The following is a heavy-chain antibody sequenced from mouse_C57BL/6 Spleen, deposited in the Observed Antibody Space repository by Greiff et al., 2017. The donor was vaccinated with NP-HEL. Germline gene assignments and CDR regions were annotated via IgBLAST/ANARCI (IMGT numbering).Heavy chain of an antibody. CDR3: ARAMDYGSSYYAMDY. Sequence: EVKLMESGGGLVKPGGSLKLSCAASGFTFSDYGMHWVRQAPEKGLEWVAYISSGSSTIYYADTVKGRFTISRDNAKNTLFLQMTSLRSEDTAMYYCARAMDYGSSYYAMDYWGQGTSVTVSS. CDR2: ISSGSSTI. J-gene: IGHJ4*01. D-gene: IGHD1-1*01. V-gene: IGHV5-17*01. CDR1: GFTFSDYG.